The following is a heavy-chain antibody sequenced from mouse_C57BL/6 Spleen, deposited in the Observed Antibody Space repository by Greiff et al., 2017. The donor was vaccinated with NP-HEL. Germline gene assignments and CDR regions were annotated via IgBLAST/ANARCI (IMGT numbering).Heavy chain of an antibody. CDR1: GYTFTSYT. CDR3: ASPSGTDYAMDY. Sequence: QVQLKQSGAELARPGASVKMSCKASGYTFTSYTMHWVKQRPGQGLEWIGYINPSSGYTKYNQKFKDKATLTADKSSSTAYMQLSSLTSEDSAVYYYASPSGTDYAMDYWGQGTSVTVSS. D-gene: IGHD4-1*01. CDR2: INPSSGYT. J-gene: IGHJ4*01. V-gene: IGHV1-4*01.